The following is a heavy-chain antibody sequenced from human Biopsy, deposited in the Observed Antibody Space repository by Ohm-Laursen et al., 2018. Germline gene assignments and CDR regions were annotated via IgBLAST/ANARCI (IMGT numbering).Heavy chain of an antibody. CDR1: GGPFGINSHY. CDR2: IYYGGTT. CDR3: SKRDLSGTSPV. D-gene: IGHD1-26*01. Sequence: SEALSLTCTVSGGPFGINSHYWIWIRQPPGKGLEWIASIYYGGTTHYNASLQGRVTISVDHPKNQFSLRLTSLTAADTAVYYCSKRDLSGTSPVWGQGTTVTVSS. V-gene: IGHV4-39*01. J-gene: IGHJ6*02.